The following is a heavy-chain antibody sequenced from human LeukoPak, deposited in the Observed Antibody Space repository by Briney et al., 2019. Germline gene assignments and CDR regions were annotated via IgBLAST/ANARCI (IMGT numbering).Heavy chain of an antibody. CDR3: ANPPTVTKIRFDS. D-gene: IGHD4-17*01. CDR2: IYYSGTT. J-gene: IGHJ5*01. Sequence: PSETLSLTCTVSGDSISSSTYFWGWIRQSPGKGLEWIGSIYYSGTTYYNPSLKSRVTISVDTSKNQLSLRLSSVTAEDTAVYYCANPPTVTKIRFDSWGQGTLVTVSS. V-gene: IGHV4-39*07. CDR1: GDSISSSTYF.